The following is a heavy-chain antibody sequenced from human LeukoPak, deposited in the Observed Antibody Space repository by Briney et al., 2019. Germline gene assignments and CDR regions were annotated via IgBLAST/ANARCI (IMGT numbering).Heavy chain of an antibody. Sequence: PSETLSLTCTVSGDSVSSDYWSWIRQPPGKRLEWIGYVYDNGTTAYNPSLKSRLTISLDTSKNQFSLNLTSVTAADTAVYYCAGRGQRYFRDWGQGILVTVSS. CDR1: GDSVSSDY. V-gene: IGHV4-59*08. CDR3: AGRGQRYFRD. J-gene: IGHJ1*01. CDR2: VYDNGTT.